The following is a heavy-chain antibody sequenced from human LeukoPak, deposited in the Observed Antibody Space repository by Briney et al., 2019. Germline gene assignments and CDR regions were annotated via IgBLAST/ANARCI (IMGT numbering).Heavy chain of an antibody. J-gene: IGHJ4*02. CDR3: AKDSYYDILTGPTPFDY. V-gene: IGHV3-23*01. Sequence: PGGSLRLSCAASGFTFSSYAMSWVRQAPGKGLEWVSAISGSGGSTYYADSVKGRFTISRDNSKNTLYLQMNSLRAEDTAVYYCAKDSYYDILTGPTPFDYWGQGTLVTVSS. D-gene: IGHD3-9*01. CDR1: GFTFSSYA. CDR2: ISGSGGST.